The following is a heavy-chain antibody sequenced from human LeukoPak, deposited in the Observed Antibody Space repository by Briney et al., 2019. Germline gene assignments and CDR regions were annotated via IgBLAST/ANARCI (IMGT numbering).Heavy chain of an antibody. J-gene: IGHJ6*02. V-gene: IGHV4-59*01. CDR3: AREVGYYYDSSGPYGMDV. CDR2: IYYSGST. D-gene: IGHD3-22*01. Sequence: SETLSLTCTVSGGSISSYYWSWIRQPPGKGLEWIGYIYYSGSTNYNPSLKSRVTISVDTSKNQFSLKLSSVTAADTAVYYCAREVGYYYDSSGPYGMDVWGRGTTVTVSS. CDR1: GGSISSYY.